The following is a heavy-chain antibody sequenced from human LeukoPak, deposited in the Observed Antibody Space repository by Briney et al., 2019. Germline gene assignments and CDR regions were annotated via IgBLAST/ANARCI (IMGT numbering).Heavy chain of an antibody. J-gene: IGHJ4*02. V-gene: IGHV4-4*07. Sequence: SETLSLTCTVSGGSISSYYWSWIRQPAGKGLEWIGRIYSSGSTNYNPSLKSRVTISVDTSKNQFSLKLNSVTAADTAVYYCARGYSSWSSDYWGQGTLVTVSS. CDR2: IYSSGST. CDR1: GGSISSYY. D-gene: IGHD6-19*01. CDR3: ARGYSSWSSDY.